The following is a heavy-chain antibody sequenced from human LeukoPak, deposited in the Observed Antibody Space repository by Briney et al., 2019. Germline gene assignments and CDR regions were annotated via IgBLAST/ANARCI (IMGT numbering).Heavy chain of an antibody. J-gene: IGHJ5*02. V-gene: IGHV4-4*02. CDR3: ARDWRAGSSWFLNWFDP. CDR2: IYHSGST. D-gene: IGHD6-13*01. CDR1: GGSISSSNW. Sequence: SETLSLTCAVSGGSISSSNWWSWVRQPPGKGLEWIGEIYHSGSTNYNPSLKSRVTISVDKSKNQFSLKLSSVTAADTAVYYCARDWRAGSSWFLNWFDPWGQGTLVTVSS.